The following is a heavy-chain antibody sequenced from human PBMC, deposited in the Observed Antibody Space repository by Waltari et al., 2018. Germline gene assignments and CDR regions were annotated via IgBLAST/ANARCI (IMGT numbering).Heavy chain of an antibody. CDR1: GFTFTSDD. J-gene: IGHJ4*02. V-gene: IGHV3-23*01. CDR3: ARRPCRDGNCYMDH. CDR2: ITNSGGST. Sequence: EVQLLESGGGLVQPGGSLRLSCSASGFTFTSDDMNWVRQASGKGLEWVSYITNSGGSTYHADSVKGRFTISRDNSKNMLYLQMNSLRAEDTTVYYCARRPCRDGNCYMDHWGQGTLVTVSS. D-gene: IGHD2-15*01.